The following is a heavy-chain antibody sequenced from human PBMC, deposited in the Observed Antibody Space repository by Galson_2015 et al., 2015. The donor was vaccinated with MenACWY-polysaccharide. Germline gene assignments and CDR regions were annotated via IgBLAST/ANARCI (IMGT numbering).Heavy chain of an antibody. D-gene: IGHD6-6*01. Sequence: SLRLSCAVSGFTFSSYSMNWVRQAPGKGLEWLSHISSSSGTVYYADSVRGRFTISRDNAKNSLYLQMNRLRDEDTAIYYCARRGLYSSSSGGLDHWGQGTLVTVSS. J-gene: IGHJ5*02. V-gene: IGHV3-48*02. CDR3: ARRGLYSSSSGGLDH. CDR2: ISSSSGTV. CDR1: GFTFSSYS.